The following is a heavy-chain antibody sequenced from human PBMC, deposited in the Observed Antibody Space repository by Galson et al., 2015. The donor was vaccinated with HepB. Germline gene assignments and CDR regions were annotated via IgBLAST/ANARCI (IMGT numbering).Heavy chain of an antibody. J-gene: IGHJ6*02. CDR3: ARGYSGGMDL. V-gene: IGHV3-64*04. CDR1: GFTFSSYA. D-gene: IGHD1-26*01. CDR2: ISSNGGST. Sequence: SLRLSCAASGFTFSSYAMHWVRQAPGKGLEYVSAISSNGGSTYYADSVKGRFTISRDNAKNTLYLQMNSLRAEDTAVYYCARGYSGGMDLWGQGTTVTVSS.